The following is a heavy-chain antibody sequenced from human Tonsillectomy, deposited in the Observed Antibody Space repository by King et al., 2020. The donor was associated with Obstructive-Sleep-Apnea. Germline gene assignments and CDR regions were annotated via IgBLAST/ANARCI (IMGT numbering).Heavy chain of an antibody. J-gene: IGHJ6*02. CDR1: GFTFSDCA. CDR2: LSYDGSNE. D-gene: IGHD5-24*01. V-gene: IGHV3-30*04. CDR3: AREGGMAAITDYYYGMDV. Sequence: VQLVESGGGVVQPGRSLRLSCAASGFTFSDCALHWVRQAPGKGLEWVAILSYDGSNEYYADSVKGRFTISRDISKNTLFLQMNRLRAEDTAVYYCAREGGMAAITDYYYGMDVWGQGTTVTVSS.